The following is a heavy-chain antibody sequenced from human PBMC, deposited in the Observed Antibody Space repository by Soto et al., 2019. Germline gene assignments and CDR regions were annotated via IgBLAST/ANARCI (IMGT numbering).Heavy chain of an antibody. CDR1: GFSFSVYG. CDR3: AAWAEGATEVH. CDR2: IWYDASKQ. J-gene: IGHJ4*02. Sequence: GESLRLSCETSGFSFSVYGMHWVRQAPGKGLEWAAVIWYDASKQFYAASVEGRFTISRDNSKAILYLQMNSLRAEDTAVYYCAAWAEGATEVHWGQGTLVTVSS. D-gene: IGHD4-17*01. V-gene: IGHV3-33*01.